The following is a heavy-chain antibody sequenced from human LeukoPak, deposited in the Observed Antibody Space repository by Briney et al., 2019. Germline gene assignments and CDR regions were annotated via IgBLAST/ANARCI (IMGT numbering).Heavy chain of an antibody. CDR1: GYTFTGYY. CDR2: INPNSGGT. V-gene: IGHV1-2*04. Sequence: ASVKVSCKASGYTFTGYYMHWVRQAPGQGLEWMGWINPNSGGTNYAQKFQGWVTMTRDTSISTAYMELSRLRSDDTAVYYCARAAAGRAANWFDPWGQGTLVTVSS. CDR3: ARAAAGRAANWFDP. J-gene: IGHJ5*02. D-gene: IGHD6-13*01.